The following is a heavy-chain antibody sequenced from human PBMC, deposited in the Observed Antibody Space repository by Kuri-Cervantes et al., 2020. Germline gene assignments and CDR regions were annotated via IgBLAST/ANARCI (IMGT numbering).Heavy chain of an antibody. Sequence: GESLKISCAASGFTFSNAWMSWVRQAPGKGLEWVSAISGSGGSTYYADSVKGRFTISRDNSKNTPYLQMNSLRAEDTAVYYCAKDSFLFNSGSYYGTGGMDVWGQGTTVTVSS. CDR1: GFTFSNAW. CDR3: AKDSFLFNSGSYYGTGGMDV. D-gene: IGHD1-26*01. CDR2: ISGSGGST. V-gene: IGHV3-23*01. J-gene: IGHJ6*02.